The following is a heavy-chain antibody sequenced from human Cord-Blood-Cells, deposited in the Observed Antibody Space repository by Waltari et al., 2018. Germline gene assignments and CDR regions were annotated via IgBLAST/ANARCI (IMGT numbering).Heavy chain of an antibody. CDR2: INHSGST. CDR1: GGSFSGYY. CDR3: AREGLGYCSSTSCYALDY. J-gene: IGHJ4*02. D-gene: IGHD2-2*01. V-gene: IGHV4-34*01. Sequence: QVQLQQWGAGLLKPSETLSLTCAVYGGSFSGYYWSWIRQPPGKGLEWIGEINHSGSTNYNPSLKSRDTISVDTSKNQFSLKLSSVTAADTAVYYCAREGLGYCSSTSCYALDYWGQGTLVTVSS.